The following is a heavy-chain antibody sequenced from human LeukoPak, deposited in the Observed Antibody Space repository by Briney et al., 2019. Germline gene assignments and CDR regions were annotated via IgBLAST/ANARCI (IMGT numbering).Heavy chain of an antibody. Sequence: GGSLRLSCAASGFTFSGYSMNWVRQAPGKGLEWVSSISSSSSYIYYADSVKGRFTISRDNAKNSLYLQMNSLRAEDTAVYYCARDRTYDSSGYYAYWGQGTLVTVSS. V-gene: IGHV3-21*01. CDR1: GFTFSGYS. CDR3: ARDRTYDSSGYYAY. J-gene: IGHJ4*02. CDR2: ISSSSSYI. D-gene: IGHD3-22*01.